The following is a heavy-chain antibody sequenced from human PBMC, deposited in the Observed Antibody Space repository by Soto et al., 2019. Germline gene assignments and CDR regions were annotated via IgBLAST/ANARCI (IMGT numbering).Heavy chain of an antibody. V-gene: IGHV4-30-2*01. D-gene: IGHD3-10*01. CDR3: ATDQLGGNWFDP. CDR2: IYHSGST. J-gene: IGHJ5*02. CDR1: GGSISSGGYS. Sequence: QLQLQESGSGLVRPSQTLSLTCAVSGGSISSGGYSWNWIRQPPGKGLEWIGYIYHSGSTLYNPSLKSRVXXXVXXSKNQFSLKLSSVTAADTAVYYCATDQLGGNWFDPWGQGTLVTVSS.